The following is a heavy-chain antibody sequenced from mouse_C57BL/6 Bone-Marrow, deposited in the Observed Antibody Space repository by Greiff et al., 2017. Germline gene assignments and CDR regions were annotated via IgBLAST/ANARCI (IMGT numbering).Heavy chain of an antibody. V-gene: IGHV7-1*01. CDR1: GFTFSDFY. D-gene: IGHD1-1*01. Sequence: EVKLVESGGGLVQSGRSLRLSCATSGFTFSDFYMEWVRQAPGKGLEWIAASRNKANDYTTEYSASVKGRFIVSRDTSQSILYLQMNALRAEDTAIYYCARDDYYGSSPFAYWGQGTLVTVS. J-gene: IGHJ3*01. CDR3: ARDDYYGSSPFAY. CDR2: SRNKANDYTT.